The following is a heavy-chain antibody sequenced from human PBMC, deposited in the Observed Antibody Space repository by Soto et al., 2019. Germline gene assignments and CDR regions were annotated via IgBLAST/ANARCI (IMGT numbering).Heavy chain of an antibody. CDR2: IYHSGST. V-gene: IGHV4-30-2*01. CDR1: GGSISSGGYS. J-gene: IGHJ3*02. CDR3: ARDRMVDAFDI. D-gene: IGHD3-10*01. Sequence: QLQLQESGSGLVKPSQTLSLTCAVSGGSISSGGYSWSWIRQPPGKGLEWIGYIYHSGSTYYNPSLTSRVTISVDRAKHQFSLKLSSVTAADTAVYYCARDRMVDAFDIWGQGTMVTVSS.